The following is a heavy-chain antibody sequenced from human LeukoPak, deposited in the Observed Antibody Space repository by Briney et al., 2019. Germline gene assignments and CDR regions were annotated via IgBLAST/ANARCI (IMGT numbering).Heavy chain of an antibody. CDR1: GFTFSSYG. Sequence: GGSLRLSCAASGFTFSSYGMHWVRQAPGKGLEGVAVTSYDGSNKDYADSVKGRFTISRDNSKNTLYLQVNSLRAEDTAVYYCARDRGSYLLSKSSNWFDPWGQGTLVTVSS. V-gene: IGHV3-30*03. J-gene: IGHJ5*02. D-gene: IGHD1-26*01. CDR2: TSYDGSNK. CDR3: ARDRGSYLLSKSSNWFDP.